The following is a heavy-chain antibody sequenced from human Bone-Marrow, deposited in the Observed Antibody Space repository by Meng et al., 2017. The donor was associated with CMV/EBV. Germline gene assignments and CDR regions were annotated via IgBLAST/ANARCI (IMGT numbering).Heavy chain of an antibody. Sequence: GESLKISCAASGFTFSNYGMHWVRQAPGKGLEWVAFISYDGSNKYYADSVKGRFTISRDSSKNTLYLQMNSLRAEDTAVYYCAKDQGVNWNYALVDYWGQGALVTVSS. CDR1: GFTFSNYG. D-gene: IGHD1-7*01. J-gene: IGHJ4*02. CDR2: ISYDGSNK. CDR3: AKDQGVNWNYALVDY. V-gene: IGHV3-30*19.